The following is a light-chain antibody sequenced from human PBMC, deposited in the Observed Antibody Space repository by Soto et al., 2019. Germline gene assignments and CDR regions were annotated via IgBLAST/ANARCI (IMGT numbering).Light chain of an antibody. V-gene: IGKV1-33*01. Sequence: DIQMTQSPSSLSASVGDRVTITCQASQDISNYLNWYQQKPGKAPKLLIYDASNLETGVPSRFIGSESGTHFTFTISSLQPEDISTYYCQQYDNLPPGFTFGPGTKVDIK. CDR1: QDISNY. CDR3: QQYDNLPPGFT. CDR2: DAS. J-gene: IGKJ3*01.